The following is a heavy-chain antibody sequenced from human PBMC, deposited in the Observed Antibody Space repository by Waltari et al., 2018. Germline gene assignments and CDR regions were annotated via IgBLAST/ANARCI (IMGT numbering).Heavy chain of an antibody. Sequence: QVQLQESGPGLVKPSETLSLTCTVSGYSISSVYYWGWIRQPPGKGLEWIGSTDHSGSTYYTPSLKSRVTISVDTSKNQFSLKLSSVTAADTAVYYCARSPTTVTTWFDYWGQGTLVTVSS. CDR2: TDHSGST. CDR1: GYSISSVYY. D-gene: IGHD4-17*01. CDR3: ARSPTTVTTWFDY. V-gene: IGHV4-38-2*02. J-gene: IGHJ4*02.